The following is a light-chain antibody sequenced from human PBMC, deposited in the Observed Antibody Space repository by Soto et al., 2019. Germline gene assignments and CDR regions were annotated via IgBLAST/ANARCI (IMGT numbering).Light chain of an antibody. CDR3: QTWGTGIWV. J-gene: IGLJ3*02. V-gene: IGLV4-69*01. CDR2: LNSDGSH. CDR1: SGHSSYA. Sequence: QPVLTQSPSASASLGASVKLTCTLSSGHSSYAIAWHQQQPEKGPRYLMKLNSDGSHSKGDGIPDRFSGSSSGAERYLTISRLRSEDEADYYCQTWGTGIWVFGGGTKLTVL.